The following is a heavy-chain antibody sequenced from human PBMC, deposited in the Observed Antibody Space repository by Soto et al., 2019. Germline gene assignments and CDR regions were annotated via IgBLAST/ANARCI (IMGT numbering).Heavy chain of an antibody. CDR1: GFTFSSYA. D-gene: IGHD3-10*01. Sequence: PGGSLSLSCAASGFTFSSYAMSWVRQAPGKGLEWVSAISGSGGSTYYADSVKGRFTISRDNSKNTLYLQMNSLRAEDTAVYYCAKDSPYYYGSGSYPHYFDYWGQGTLVTVSS. J-gene: IGHJ4*02. CDR2: ISGSGGST. CDR3: AKDSPYYYGSGSYPHYFDY. V-gene: IGHV3-23*01.